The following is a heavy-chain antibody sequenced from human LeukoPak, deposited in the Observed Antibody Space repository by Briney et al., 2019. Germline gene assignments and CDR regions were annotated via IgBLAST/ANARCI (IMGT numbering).Heavy chain of an antibody. CDR1: GGSISSYY. Sequence: SETLSLTCTVSGGSISSYYWSWIRQPPGKGLGWIGYIYYSGSTNYNPSLKSRVTISVDTSKKQFSLKLSSVTAADTAVYYCARGLPDFDYWGQGTLVTVSS. CDR2: IYYSGST. CDR3: ARGLPDFDY. V-gene: IGHV4-59*01. J-gene: IGHJ4*02. D-gene: IGHD1-14*01.